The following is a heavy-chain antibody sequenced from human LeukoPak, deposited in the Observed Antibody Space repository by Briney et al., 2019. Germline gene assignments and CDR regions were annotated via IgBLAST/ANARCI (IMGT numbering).Heavy chain of an antibody. V-gene: IGHV3-74*01. CDR3: AKTRDYYDNSGLNYYLDY. CDR1: GLTFSSHW. CDR2: ITNDGSST. D-gene: IGHD3-22*01. J-gene: IGHJ4*02. Sequence: GGSLRLSCAAPGLTFSSHWTHWVRQAPGKGLVWVSRITNDGSSTTYADSVKGRFTISRDNSKNTLFLQMNNLRAEDTAVYYCAKTRDYYDNSGLNYYLDYWGQGSLVTVSS.